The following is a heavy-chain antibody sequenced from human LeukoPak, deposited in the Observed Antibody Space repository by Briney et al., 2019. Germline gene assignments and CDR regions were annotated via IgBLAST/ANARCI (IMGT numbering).Heavy chain of an antibody. Sequence: GGSLRLSCAASGFTFSTYSMHWVRQVPGKGLECVSAITSNGGSTYYADSVKGRFTISRDNSKNTVYLQMGSLRAEDMAMYYCARGGQSTSCSDCWGQGTLVTVSS. J-gene: IGHJ4*02. CDR1: GFTFSTYS. D-gene: IGHD2-2*01. CDR2: ITSNGGST. CDR3: ARGGQSTSCSDC. V-gene: IGHV3-64*02.